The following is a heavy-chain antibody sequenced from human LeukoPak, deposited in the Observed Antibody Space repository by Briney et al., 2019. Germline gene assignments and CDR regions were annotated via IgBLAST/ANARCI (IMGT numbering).Heavy chain of an antibody. V-gene: IGHV3-21*01. CDR1: GFTFSSYT. CDR2: ISSSGTSI. D-gene: IGHD2-15*01. J-gene: IGHJ2*01. CDR3: ARDEVMVVSSPSYWFFAL. Sequence: GGSLRLSCAASGFTFSSYTMNWVRQPPGKGLEWVSSISSSGTSIYSADPLKGRFTISEDNVKKSLYLQMMSLRAEDTAVYYCARDEVMVVSSPSYWFFALWGRGTLVTVS.